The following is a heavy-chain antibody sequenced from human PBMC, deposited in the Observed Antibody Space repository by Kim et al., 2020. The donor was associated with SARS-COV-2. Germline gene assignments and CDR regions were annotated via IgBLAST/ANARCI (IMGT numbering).Heavy chain of an antibody. V-gene: IGHV2-70*11. Sequence: SGPTLVKPTQTLTLTCTFSGFSLSTSGMCVSWIRQPPGKALEWLARIDWDDDKYYSTYLKTRLTISKDTSKNQVVLTMTNMDPVDTATYYCARMPASITAADYWGQGTLVTVSS. J-gene: IGHJ4*02. CDR2: IDWDDDK. D-gene: IGHD6-13*01. CDR1: GFSLSTSGMC. CDR3: ARMPASITAADY.